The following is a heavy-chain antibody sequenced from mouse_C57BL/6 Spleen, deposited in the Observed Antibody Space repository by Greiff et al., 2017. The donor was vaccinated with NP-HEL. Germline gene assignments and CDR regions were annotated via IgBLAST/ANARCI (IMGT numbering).Heavy chain of an antibody. D-gene: IGHD1-1*01. CDR1: GYTFTSYW. CDR2: IDPSDSYT. J-gene: IGHJ2*01. CDR3: ARRDYGVARVDY. Sequence: VQLQQSGAELVKPGASVKLSCKASGYTFTSYWMQWVKQRPGQGLEWIGEIDPSDSYTNYNQKFKGKATLTVDTSSSTAYMQLSSLTSEDSAVYYCARRDYGVARVDYWGQGTTLTVSS. V-gene: IGHV1-50*01.